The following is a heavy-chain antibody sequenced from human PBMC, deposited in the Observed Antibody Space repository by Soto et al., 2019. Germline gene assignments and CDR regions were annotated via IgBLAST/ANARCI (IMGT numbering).Heavy chain of an antibody. D-gene: IGHD2-21*02. CDR2: IYYSGST. J-gene: IGHJ6*03. CDR1: GGSISSYY. V-gene: IGHV4-59*01. Sequence: TSETLSLTCTVSGGSISSYYWSWIRQPPGKGLEWIGYIYYSGSTNYNPSLKSRVTISVDTSKNQFSLKLSSVTAADTAVYYCARLGDNPYYYMDVWGKGTTVTVSS. CDR3: ARLGDNPYYYMDV.